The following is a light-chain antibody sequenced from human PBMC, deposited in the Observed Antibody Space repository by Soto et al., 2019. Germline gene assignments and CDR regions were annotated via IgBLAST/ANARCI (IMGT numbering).Light chain of an antibody. CDR2: NAY. CDR1: QSFRGR. V-gene: IGKV3-11*01. Sequence: EVVLTQSPVTLSLSPGERATLYCRASQSFRGRLPWYQQKPGQAPRLLIYNAYNRATGIPPRFSGSGSGTDFTLTISSLEPEDSAVYYCQQRHMWPITFGQGTRLEIK. CDR3: QQRHMWPIT. J-gene: IGKJ5*01.